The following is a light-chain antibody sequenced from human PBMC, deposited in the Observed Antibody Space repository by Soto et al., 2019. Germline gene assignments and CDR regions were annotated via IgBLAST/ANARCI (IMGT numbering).Light chain of an antibody. CDR2: ANN. V-gene: IGLV1-44*01. CDR1: TSNIGSNS. J-gene: IGLJ3*02. CDR3: VTRDDSPRWV. Sequence: QSVLTQPPSASGTPGQRVTISCSGSTSNIGSNSVSWYQQLPGTAPKLLIYANNQRPSGVPDRFSGSKSGTSASLAISGLQSEDEADYYWVTRDDSPRWVFGGGTKLTVL.